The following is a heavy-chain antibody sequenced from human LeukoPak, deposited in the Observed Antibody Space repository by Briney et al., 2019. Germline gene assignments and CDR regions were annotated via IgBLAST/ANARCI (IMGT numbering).Heavy chain of an antibody. CDR2: INAGNGNT. CDR3: ARDRREGANHDYYYYYMDV. CDR1: GYTFTSYA. J-gene: IGHJ6*03. D-gene: IGHD1-26*01. Sequence: ASVKVSCKASGYTFTSYAMHWVRQAPGQRLEWMGWINAGNGNTKYSQKFQGRVTITADESTSTAYMELSSLRSEDTAVYYCARDRREGANHDYYYYYMDVWGKGTTVTVSS. V-gene: IGHV1-3*01.